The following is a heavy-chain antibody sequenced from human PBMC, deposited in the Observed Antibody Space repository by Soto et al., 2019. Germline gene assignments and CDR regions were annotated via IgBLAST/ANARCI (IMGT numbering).Heavy chain of an antibody. D-gene: IGHD3-10*01. V-gene: IGHV3-30-3*01. CDR2: ISYDGSNK. Sequence: QVQLAESGGGVVQPGRSLRLSCAASGFTFSSYAMHWVRQAPGKGLEWVAVISYDGSNKYYADSVTGRFTISRDNSKNTLYLQMNSLRAEDTAVYYCARERTFTMVRGFDYWGQGTLVTVSS. J-gene: IGHJ4*02. CDR1: GFTFSSYA. CDR3: ARERTFTMVRGFDY.